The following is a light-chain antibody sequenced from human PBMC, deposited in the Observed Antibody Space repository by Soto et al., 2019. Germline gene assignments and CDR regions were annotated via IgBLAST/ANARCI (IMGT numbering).Light chain of an antibody. CDR2: DAS. V-gene: IGKV3-20*01. J-gene: IGKJ5*01. CDR1: ERIYSAY. CDR3: QHYGASPPFT. Sequence: EVVLTQSPGTLSLSRGERATLSCRASERIYSAYLGWYQQKPGQAPRLLIYDASNRATGIPDRFSGSGSGTHFTLTISRLEPEDFAVYYCQHYGASPPFTFGQGTRLEIK.